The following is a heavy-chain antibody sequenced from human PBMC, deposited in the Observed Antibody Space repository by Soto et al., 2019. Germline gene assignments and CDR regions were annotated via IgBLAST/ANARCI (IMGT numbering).Heavy chain of an antibody. D-gene: IGHD3-22*01. Sequence: ASVKVSCKASGYTFTSYYMHWVRQAPGQGLEWMGIINPSGGSTSYAQKFQGRVTMTRDTSTSTVYMELSSLRSEDTAVYYCARAYYYDSSGYYLGAYYYYGLDGWGQGTTVTVSS. CDR3: ARAYYYDSSGYYLGAYYYYGLDG. V-gene: IGHV1-46*03. CDR1: GYTFTSYY. CDR2: INPSGGST. J-gene: IGHJ6*02.